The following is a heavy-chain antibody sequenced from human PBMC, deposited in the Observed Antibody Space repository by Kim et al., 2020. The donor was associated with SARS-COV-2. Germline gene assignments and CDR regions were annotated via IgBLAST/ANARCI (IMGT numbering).Heavy chain of an antibody. J-gene: IGHJ1*01. V-gene: IGHV4-34*01. CDR3: ARRTLYYYDSSGYSGYFQH. D-gene: IGHD3-22*01. Sequence: SRVTISIDTSKNQFSLKLSSVTAADTAVYYCARRTLYYYDSSGYSGYFQHWGQGTLVTVSS.